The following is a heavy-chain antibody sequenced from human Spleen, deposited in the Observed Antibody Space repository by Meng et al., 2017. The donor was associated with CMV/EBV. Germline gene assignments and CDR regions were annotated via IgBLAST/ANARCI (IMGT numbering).Heavy chain of an antibody. J-gene: IGHJ4*02. Sequence: SVKVSCKASGGTFSSYAISWVRQAPGQGLEWMGGIIPIFGTANYAQKFQGRVTITADKSTSTAYMELSSLRSEDTAVYYCASDDGHCSTMSCYDLDHWGQGTLVTVSS. CDR2: IIPIFGTA. V-gene: IGHV1-69*06. CDR1: GGTFSSYA. D-gene: IGHD2-2*01. CDR3: ASDDGHCSTMSCYDLDH.